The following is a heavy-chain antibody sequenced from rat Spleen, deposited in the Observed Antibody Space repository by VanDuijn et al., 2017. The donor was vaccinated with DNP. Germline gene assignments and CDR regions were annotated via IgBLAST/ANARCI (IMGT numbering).Heavy chain of an antibody. CDR1: GFTFSHYY. CDR3: TRHKDSGPYYSLDA. J-gene: IGHJ4*01. CDR2: INTIGTRP. V-gene: IGHV5-25*01. Sequence: EVQLVESGGGLVQPGRSLTLSCTASGFTFSHYYMAWVRQAPEGGLEWVAAINTIGTRPYYPDSVRGRFTISRDNSKSSLYLQMDSLKSDDTATYYCTRHKDSGPYYSLDAWGQGTSVTVS. D-gene: IGHD4-3*01.